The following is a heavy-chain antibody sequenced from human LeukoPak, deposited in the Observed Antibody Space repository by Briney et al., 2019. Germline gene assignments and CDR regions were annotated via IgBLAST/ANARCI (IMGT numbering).Heavy chain of an antibody. J-gene: IGHJ4*02. CDR2: IYSGGGT. CDR3: ARAGGSTVSHSDY. CDR1: GFIVSNNY. V-gene: IGHV3-53*01. D-gene: IGHD4-17*01. Sequence: GGSLRLSCAASGFIVSNNYMSWVRQAPGKGLEWVSVIYSGGGTYSADSVKGRFTISRDNSKNTLYFQMNSLRAEDTAVYYCARAGGSTVSHSDYWGQGTLVTVSS.